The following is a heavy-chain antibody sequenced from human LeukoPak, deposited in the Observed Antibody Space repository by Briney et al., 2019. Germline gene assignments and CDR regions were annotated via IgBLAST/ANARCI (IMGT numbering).Heavy chain of an antibody. Sequence: GGSLRLSCAASGFTFSSYSMNWVRQAPGKGLEWVSYISSSSSTIYYADSVKGRFTISKDNAKNSLYLQINSLRAEDTAVYYCAREVGELQFLEWLYPIWGQGTLVTVSS. D-gene: IGHD3-3*01. CDR2: ISSSSSTI. CDR1: GFTFSSYS. V-gene: IGHV3-48*01. J-gene: IGHJ4*02. CDR3: AREVGELQFLEWLYPI.